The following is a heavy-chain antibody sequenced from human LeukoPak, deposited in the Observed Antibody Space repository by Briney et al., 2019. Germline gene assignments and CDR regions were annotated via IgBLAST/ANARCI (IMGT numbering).Heavy chain of an antibody. Sequence: GGSLRLSCAASGFTFDDYTMPWVRQAPAKGLEWVSLMSWYCASTYYADSVKGRFTISRDNTKNSLYPQMNSLRTEEAVLYYCAKGGGYCSGGSCPNWFDPWGQGTLVTVSS. CDR1: GFTFDDYT. CDR2: MSWYCAST. J-gene: IGHJ5*02. CDR3: AKGGGYCSGGSCPNWFDP. V-gene: IGHV3-43*01. D-gene: IGHD2-15*01.